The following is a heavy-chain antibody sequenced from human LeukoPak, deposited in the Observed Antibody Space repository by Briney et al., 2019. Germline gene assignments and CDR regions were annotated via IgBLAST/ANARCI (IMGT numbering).Heavy chain of an antibody. CDR2: IYTSGST. V-gene: IGHV4-61*02. J-gene: IGHJ4*02. CDR3: ANSIDFDYGDYYFDY. CDR1: GGSITSGSYY. Sequence: SETLSLTRTVSGGSITSGSYYWSWIRQPAGKGLEWIGRIYTSGSTNYNPSLKSRVTISLDTSKNQFSLKLSSVTAADTAVYYCANSIDFDYGDYYFDYWGQGALVTISP. D-gene: IGHD4-17*01.